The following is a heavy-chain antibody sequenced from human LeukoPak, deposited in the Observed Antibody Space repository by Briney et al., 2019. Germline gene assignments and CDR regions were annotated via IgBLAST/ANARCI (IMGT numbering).Heavy chain of an antibody. CDR2: IDPNSGGT. V-gene: IGHV1-2*02. J-gene: IGHJ5*02. Sequence: ASVKVSCKASGYSFTGYYIHLVRQAPGQGLEWMGRIDPNSGGTNYAQKFQGRVTMTRDTSISTAYMALSRLRSDDTAVYYCARGPTYNRNPFDPWGQGTLVTVSS. CDR3: ARGPTYNRNPFDP. D-gene: IGHD1-14*01. CDR1: GYSFTGYY.